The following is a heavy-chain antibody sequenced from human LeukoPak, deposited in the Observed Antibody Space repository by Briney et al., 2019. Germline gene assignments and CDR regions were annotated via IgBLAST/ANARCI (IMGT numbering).Heavy chain of an antibody. J-gene: IGHJ4*02. CDR3: ARSRGAGSYSGY. Sequence: PSETLSLTCAVYGGSFSGYYWSWIRQPPGKGLEWIGEINQSGSTNYNPSLKSRVTISVDTSKNQFSLKLSSVTAADTAVYYCARSRGAGSYSGYWGQGTLVTVSS. V-gene: IGHV4-34*01. D-gene: IGHD3-10*01. CDR2: INQSGST. CDR1: GGSFSGYY.